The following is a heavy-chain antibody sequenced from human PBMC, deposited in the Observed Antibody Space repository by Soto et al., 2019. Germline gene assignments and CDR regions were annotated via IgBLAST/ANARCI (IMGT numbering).Heavy chain of an antibody. D-gene: IGHD3-16*02. J-gene: IGHJ3*02. CDR1: GYTFTSYG. CDR3: ARWAYDYIWGSYRFDAFDI. CDR2: ISAYNGNT. V-gene: IGHV1-18*01. Sequence: QVQLVQSGAEVKKPGASVKVSCKASGYTFTSYGISWVRQAPGQGLEWMGWISAYNGNTNYAQKLQGRVTMTTDTSTSTAYMGLRSLRSDDTAVYYCARWAYDYIWGSYRFDAFDIWGQGTMVTVSS.